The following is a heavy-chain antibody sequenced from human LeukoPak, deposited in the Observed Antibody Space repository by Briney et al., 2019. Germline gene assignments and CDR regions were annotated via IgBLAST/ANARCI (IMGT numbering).Heavy chain of an antibody. J-gene: IGHJ4*02. CDR2: INPNSGGT. V-gene: IGHV1-2*02. Sequence: GASVKVSCKASGGTFSSYAISWVRQAPGQGLEWMGWINPNSGGTNYAQKFQGRVTMTRDTSISTAYMELSRLRSDDTAVYYCATATWVPAATFSFDYWGQGTLVTVSS. D-gene: IGHD2-2*01. CDR3: ATATWVPAATFSFDY. CDR1: GGTFSSYA.